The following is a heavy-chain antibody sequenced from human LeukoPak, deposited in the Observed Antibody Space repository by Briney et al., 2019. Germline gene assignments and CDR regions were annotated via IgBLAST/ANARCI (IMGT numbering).Heavy chain of an antibody. D-gene: IGHD4-17*01. V-gene: IGHV4-34*01. J-gene: IGHJ4*02. CDR2: INHSGST. CDR1: GGSFSGYY. Sequence: SETLSLTCAVYGGSFSGYYWSWIRQPPGKGLEWIGEINHSGSTNYNPSLKSRVTISVGTSKNQFSLKLSSVTAADTAVYYCARDDYGDYLFDYWGQGTLVTVSS. CDR3: ARDDYGDYLFDY.